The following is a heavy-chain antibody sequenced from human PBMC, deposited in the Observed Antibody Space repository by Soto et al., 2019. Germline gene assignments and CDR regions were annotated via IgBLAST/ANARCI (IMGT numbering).Heavy chain of an antibody. Sequence: SGPTLVNPTQTLTLTCTFSGFSLSTSGVGVGWTRQPPGKAMEWLALIYWNDDKRYSPSLKSRLTITKDTSKNQVVLTMTNMDPMDTATYYCAHRLGVKDFDYWGQGTLVTVSS. J-gene: IGHJ4*02. D-gene: IGHD3-16*01. CDR1: GFSLSTSGVG. CDR2: IYWNDDK. V-gene: IGHV2-5*01. CDR3: AHRLGVKDFDY.